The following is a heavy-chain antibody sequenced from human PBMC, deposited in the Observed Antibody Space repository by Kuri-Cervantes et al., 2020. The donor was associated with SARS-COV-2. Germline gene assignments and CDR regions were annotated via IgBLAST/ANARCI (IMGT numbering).Heavy chain of an antibody. CDR3: ARRYNWNDGDYFDY. Sequence: ESLKISCTVSGGSISISSYYWGWIRQPPGKGQEWIGSIYYSGSTDYNPSHKSRVTISVDTSKNQFSLKLSSVTAADTAVYYCARRYNWNDGDYFDYWGQGTLVTVSS. V-gene: IGHV4-39*01. D-gene: IGHD1-20*01. J-gene: IGHJ4*02. CDR2: IYYSGST. CDR1: GGSISISSYY.